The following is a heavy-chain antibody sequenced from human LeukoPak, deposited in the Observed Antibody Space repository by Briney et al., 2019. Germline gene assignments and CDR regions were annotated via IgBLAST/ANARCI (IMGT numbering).Heavy chain of an antibody. J-gene: IGHJ1*01. CDR3: ARGEYYDILTGYYPGPEYFQH. D-gene: IGHD3-9*01. CDR1: GFTFSSYS. Sequence: GGSLRLSCAASGFTFSSYSMNWVRQAPGKGLEWVSSISSSSSYIYYADSVKGRFTISRDNAKNSLYLQMNSLRAEDTAVYYCARGEYYDILTGYYPGPEYFQHWGRGALVTVSS. CDR2: ISSSSSYI. V-gene: IGHV3-21*01.